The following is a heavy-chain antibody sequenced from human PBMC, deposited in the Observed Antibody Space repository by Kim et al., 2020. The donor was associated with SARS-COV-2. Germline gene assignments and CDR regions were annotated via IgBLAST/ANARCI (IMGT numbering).Heavy chain of an antibody. V-gene: IGHV3-21*06. Sequence: GGSLRLSCAASGFSFSIYSMNWVRQAPGKGLEWVSSIGRGSDYMYYAESVKGRFTTSRDNAKNSLFLQMNSLRAEDTAIYYCSRGNDSGSYYNAGFWGQGTLVTV. CDR2: IGRGSDYM. CDR3: SRGNDSGSYYNAGF. CDR1: GFSFSIYS. J-gene: IGHJ4*02. D-gene: IGHD3-10*01.